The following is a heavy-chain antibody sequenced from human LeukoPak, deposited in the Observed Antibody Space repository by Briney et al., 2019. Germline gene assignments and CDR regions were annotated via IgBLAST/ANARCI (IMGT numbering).Heavy chain of an antibody. CDR3: ARGVVPAANNNWFDP. CDR1: GGSISGYY. V-gene: IGHV4-59*01. Sequence: TPSESLSLTCTVSGGSISGYYWSWIRQPPGKGLEWIGSIFYSGSTNYNPSLKSRVTISVDTSKNQFSLKLNSVTAADTAVYYCARGVVPAANNNWFDPWGQGTLVTVSS. J-gene: IGHJ5*02. D-gene: IGHD2-2*01. CDR2: IFYSGST.